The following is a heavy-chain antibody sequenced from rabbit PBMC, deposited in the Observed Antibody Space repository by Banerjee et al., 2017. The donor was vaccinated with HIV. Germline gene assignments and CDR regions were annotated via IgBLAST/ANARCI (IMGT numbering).Heavy chain of an antibody. CDR2: IYAGSGVT. CDR3: ARDAGGANVGSINM. J-gene: IGHJ4*02. CDR1: GFSFSSNYY. D-gene: IGHD4-2*01. Sequence: QSLEESGGDLVKPGASLTLTCTASGFSFSSNYYMCWVRQAPGKGLEWIGCIYAGSGVTYYASWAKGRFTISKTSSTTVTLQMTSLTAADTATYFCARDAGGANVGSINMWGPGTLVTVS. V-gene: IGHV1S40*01.